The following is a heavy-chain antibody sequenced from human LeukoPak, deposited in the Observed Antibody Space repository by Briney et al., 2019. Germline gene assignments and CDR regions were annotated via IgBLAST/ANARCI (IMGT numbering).Heavy chain of an antibody. CDR3: ARDLGLHPHYVWGSYRYTLDY. D-gene: IGHD3-16*02. CDR1: GGTFSSYA. J-gene: IGHJ4*02. CDR2: IIPIFGTA. Sequence: SVKVSCKASGGTFSSYAIRWVRQAPGQGLEWMGRIIPIFGTANYAHKFQGRLTITTDESTSTAYMELSSLRSEDTAVYYCARDLGLHPHYVWGSYRYTLDYWGQGTLVTVSS. V-gene: IGHV1-69*05.